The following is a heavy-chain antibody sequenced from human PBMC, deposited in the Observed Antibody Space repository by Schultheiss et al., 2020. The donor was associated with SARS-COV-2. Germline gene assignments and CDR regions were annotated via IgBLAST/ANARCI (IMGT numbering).Heavy chain of an antibody. J-gene: IGHJ4*02. V-gene: IGHV4-34*01. CDR2: INHSGST. D-gene: IGHD6-19*01. Sequence: SETLSLTCAVYGGSFSGYYWSWIRQPPGKGLEWIGEINHSGSTNYNPSLKSRVTISVDTSKNQFSLKLSSVTAADTAVYYCARLNEDDSSGWYFDYWGQGTLVTVSS. CDR3: ARLNEDDSSGWYFDY. CDR1: GGSFSGYY.